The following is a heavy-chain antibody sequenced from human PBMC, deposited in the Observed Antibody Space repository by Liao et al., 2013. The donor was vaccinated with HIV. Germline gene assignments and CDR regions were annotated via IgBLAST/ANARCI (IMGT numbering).Heavy chain of an antibody. CDR2: INHSGGT. CDR1: GGSFSGYY. CDR3: ARGGPRIYSGIYPLRY. J-gene: IGHJ4*02. Sequence: QVQLQQWGAGLLKPSETLSLTCAVYGGSFSGYYWSWIRQPPGKGLEWIGEINHSGGTNYNPSLKSRVTISVDTSKNQFSLKLSSVTAADTAVYYCARGGPRIYSGIYPLRYWGQGTLVTVSS. D-gene: IGHD1-26*01. V-gene: IGHV4-34*01.